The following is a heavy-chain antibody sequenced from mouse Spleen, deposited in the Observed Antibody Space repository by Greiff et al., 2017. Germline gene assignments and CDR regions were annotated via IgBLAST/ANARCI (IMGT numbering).Heavy chain of an antibody. CDR3: ARRGGDGYFDV. CDR1: GYTFTSYW. V-gene: IGHV1-52*01. CDR2: IDPSDSET. J-gene: IGHJ1*03. D-gene: IGHD3-3*01. Sequence: VQLQQPGAELVRPGSSVKLSCKASGYTFTSYWMHWVKQRPIQGLEWIGNIDPSDSETHYNQKFKDKATLTVDKSSSTAYMQLSSLTSEDSAVYYCARRGGDGYFDVWGTGTTVTVSS.